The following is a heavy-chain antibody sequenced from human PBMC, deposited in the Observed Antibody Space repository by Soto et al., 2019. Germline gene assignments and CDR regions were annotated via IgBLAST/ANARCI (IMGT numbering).Heavy chain of an antibody. Sequence: LVKGSCKTSGYTFTCYGISWVRQAPLHGLEWMGWISAYNGNTNYAQKLQGRVTVITDTSTSTAYMELRSLRSDDTAVYYCALTALPQATGQSLYSYYGMECLRQGTT. CDR1: GYTFTCYG. V-gene: IGHV1-18*04. D-gene: IGHD2-21*02. CDR3: ALTALPQATGQSLYSYYGMEC. J-gene: IGHJ6*01. CDR2: ISAYNGNT.